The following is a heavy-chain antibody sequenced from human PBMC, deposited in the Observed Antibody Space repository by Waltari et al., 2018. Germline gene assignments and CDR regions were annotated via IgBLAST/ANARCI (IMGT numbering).Heavy chain of an antibody. D-gene: IGHD5-12*01. V-gene: IGHV1-46*01. J-gene: IGHJ6*03. Sequence: QVQLVQSGAEVKKPGASVKVSCKASGYTFTSYYMHWVRQAPGQGLEWMGIINPSGGSTSYAQKFQGRVTMTRDTSTSTVYMELSSLRSEDTAGYYCARALGLRGYYYYMDVWGKGTTVTISS. CDR1: GYTFTSYY. CDR2: INPSGGST. CDR3: ARALGLRGYYYYMDV.